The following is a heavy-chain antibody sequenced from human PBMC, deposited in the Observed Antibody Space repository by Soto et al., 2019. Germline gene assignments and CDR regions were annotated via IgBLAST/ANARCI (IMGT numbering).Heavy chain of an antibody. J-gene: IGHJ5*02. V-gene: IGHV4-39*02. CDR1: GASIRSSHYY. D-gene: IGHD3-10*01. CDR3: AAHTISITMVRGVGNWFDP. CDR2: IYYSANT. Sequence: SETLSLTCTVSGASIRSSHYYWGWIRQPPERGLEWIGSIYYSANTYYNPSLKSRVTLSVDTSKNHFSLKLSSVTAADTAVYYCAAHTISITMVRGVGNWFDPWGQGTLVTVSS.